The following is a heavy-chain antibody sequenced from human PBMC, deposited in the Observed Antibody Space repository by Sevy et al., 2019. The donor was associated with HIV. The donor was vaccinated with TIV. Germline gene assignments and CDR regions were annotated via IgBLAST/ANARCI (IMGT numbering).Heavy chain of an antibody. Sequence: SETLSLTCTVSGDSIRRSDDYWGWIRQPPEKGLEWIGSVYSSGSSYSNPSFKRRVTMSIDTSRNLFSLKLTSVTAADTALYYCARSPIAASGAKFDTWGPGTLVTVSS. D-gene: IGHD3-16*01. CDR1: GDSIRRSDDY. V-gene: IGHV4-39*01. CDR2: VYSSGSS. CDR3: ARSPIAASGAKFDT. J-gene: IGHJ5*02.